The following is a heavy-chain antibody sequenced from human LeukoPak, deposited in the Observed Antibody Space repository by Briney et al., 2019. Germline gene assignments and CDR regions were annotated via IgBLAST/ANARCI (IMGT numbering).Heavy chain of an antibody. CDR1: GFTFSSYG. CDR2: ISYDGSNK. CDR3: AKDGLIISTVRYFDWNQGIDY. V-gene: IGHV3-30*18. D-gene: IGHD3-9*01. J-gene: IGHJ4*02. Sequence: QPGRSLRLSCAASGFTFSSYGTHWVRQAPGKGLEWVAVISYDGSNKYYADSVKGRFTISRDNSKNTLYLQMNSLRAEDTAVYYCAKDGLIISTVRYFDWNQGIDYWGQGTLVTVSS.